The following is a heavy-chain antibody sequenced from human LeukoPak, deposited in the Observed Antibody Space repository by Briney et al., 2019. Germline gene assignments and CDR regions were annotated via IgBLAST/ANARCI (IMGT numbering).Heavy chain of an antibody. V-gene: IGHV1-2*06. CDR1: GYTFTGYY. CDR3: ARDYCGGDCFPDY. Sequence: ASVKVSCKASGYTFTGYYVHWVRRAPGQGLEWMGRINPNSGDTNYAQKFQGRVTMTRDTSISTAYMELSRLRSDDTAVYYCARDYCGGDCFPDYWGQGTLVTVSS. J-gene: IGHJ4*02. D-gene: IGHD2-21*02. CDR2: INPNSGDT.